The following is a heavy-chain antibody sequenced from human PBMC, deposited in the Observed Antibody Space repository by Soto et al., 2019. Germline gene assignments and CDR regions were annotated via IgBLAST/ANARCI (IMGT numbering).Heavy chain of an antibody. D-gene: IGHD6-19*01. CDR3: AKEITAVSGPWDFDN. CDR1: GFTFSTYG. V-gene: IGHV3-30*18. J-gene: IGHJ4*02. Sequence: QVQLVESGGGVVQPGRSLRLSCAASGFTFSTYGMSWVRQAPGKGLEWVAIISYDGIHKYYADSVKGRFTISRDNCRNTLYLQMNSLRAEDTAVYYCAKEITAVSGPWDFDNWGQGTLVTVSS. CDR2: ISYDGIHK.